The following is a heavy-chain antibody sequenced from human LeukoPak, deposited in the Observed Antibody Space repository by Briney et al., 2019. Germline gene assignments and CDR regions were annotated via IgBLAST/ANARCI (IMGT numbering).Heavy chain of an antibody. J-gene: IGHJ4*02. CDR2: IYYSGST. Sequence: SETLSLTCTVSGGSISSYYWSWIRQPPGKGLEWIGYIYYSGSTNYNPSLKSRVTISVDTSKNQFSLKLSSVTAADTAVYYCATSPGYGDNYFDYWGQGTLVTVSS. V-gene: IGHV4-59*01. CDR3: ATSPGYGDNYFDY. D-gene: IGHD4-17*01. CDR1: GGSISSYY.